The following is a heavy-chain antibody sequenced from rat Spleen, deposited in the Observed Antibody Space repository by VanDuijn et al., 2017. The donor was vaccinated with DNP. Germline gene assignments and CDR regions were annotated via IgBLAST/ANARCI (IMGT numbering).Heavy chain of an antibody. V-gene: IGHV5-25*01. D-gene: IGHD1-1*01. Sequence: EVQLVESGGGLVQPGRSLKLSCAASGFTFSNYDMAWVRQAPTKGLEWVASISPSGGSTYYRDSVKGRFTVSRDNAKSSLYLQMDSLRSEDTATYYCASPLITTVVTGYFDYWGQGVMVTVSS. CDR1: GFTFSNYD. CDR3: ASPLITTVVTGYFDY. J-gene: IGHJ2*01. CDR2: ISPSGGST.